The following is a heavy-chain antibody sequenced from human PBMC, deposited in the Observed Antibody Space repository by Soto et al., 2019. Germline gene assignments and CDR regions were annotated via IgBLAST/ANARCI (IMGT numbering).Heavy chain of an antibody. CDR1: GGSISSSNW. D-gene: IGHD1-20*01. V-gene: IGHV4-4*02. Sequence: QVQLQESGPGLVKPSGTLSLTCTVSGGSISSSNWWSWVRQTPGKGLEWIAEIYHSGNSNYNPSLRSRVTISVVKSKNQFSLNLSPVTAADTAIYYCPRLKITPNDAFDIWGQGTMVTVSS. J-gene: IGHJ3*02. CDR2: IYHSGNS. CDR3: PRLKITPNDAFDI.